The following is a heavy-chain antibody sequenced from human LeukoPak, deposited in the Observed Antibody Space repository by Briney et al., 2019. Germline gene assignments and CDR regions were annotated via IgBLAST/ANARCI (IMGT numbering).Heavy chain of an antibody. D-gene: IGHD6-19*01. V-gene: IGHV3-48*02. CDR1: GFTFS. CDR3: ARAGSGWYFDY. J-gene: IGHJ4*02. CDR2: ISSSSTRI. Sequence: GGSLRLSCAASGFTFSMNWVRQTPGKGLEWVSYISSSSTRIYYTDSVKGRFTISRDKAKNSLYLQMNSLRDEDPAIYYCARAGSGWYFDYWGQGTLVTVSS.